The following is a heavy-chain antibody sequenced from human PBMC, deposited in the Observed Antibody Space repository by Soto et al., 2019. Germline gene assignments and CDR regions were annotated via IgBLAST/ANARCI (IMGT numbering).Heavy chain of an antibody. Sequence: EVQLLESGGGLVQPGGSLRLSCAASGFTFSSYAMSWVRQAPGKGLEWVSAISGSAATTFYADSVKGRFTVSRDNSKNTLYLQMNSLRAEDTAVYYCARGPRYCSGYSCDYYMDVWGKGTMVTVSS. CDR3: ARGPRYCSGYSCDYYMDV. J-gene: IGHJ6*03. CDR2: ISGSAATT. V-gene: IGHV3-23*01. CDR1: GFTFSSYA. D-gene: IGHD2-15*01.